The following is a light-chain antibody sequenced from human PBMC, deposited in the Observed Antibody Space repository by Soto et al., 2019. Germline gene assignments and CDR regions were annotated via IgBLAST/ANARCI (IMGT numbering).Light chain of an antibody. CDR3: SSYTSSNTPVV. CDR2: EVS. Sequence: QSALTQPASVSGSPGQSITISCTGTSSDVGGYNYVSWYQQHPGKAPKLMIYEVSNRPSGVSNRFSGSKSGNTASLTISGLQAGDEADYYCSSYTSSNTPVVFGGGTKLTVL. V-gene: IGLV2-14*01. CDR1: SSDVGGYNY. J-gene: IGLJ2*01.